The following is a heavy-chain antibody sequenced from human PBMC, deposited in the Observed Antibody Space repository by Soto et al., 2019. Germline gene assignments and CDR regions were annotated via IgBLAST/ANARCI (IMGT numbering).Heavy chain of an antibody. V-gene: IGHV3-74*01. CDR3: AMTIDGVDY. CDR2: ISTDGSIT. CDR1: GFTFSTYW. Sequence: EVQLVESGGGLVQPGGSLRLSCAASGFTFSTYWMHWLRQVPGKGLMWVSRISTDGSITAYADSVKGRFTVSRDNAKNTLYPQMNSRRADDKAVSYCAMTIDGVDYWGQGTLVTVSS. J-gene: IGHJ4*02.